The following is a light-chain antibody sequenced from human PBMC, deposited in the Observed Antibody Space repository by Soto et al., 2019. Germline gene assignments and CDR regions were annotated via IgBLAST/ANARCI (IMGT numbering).Light chain of an antibody. V-gene: IGKV1-5*03. CDR1: QSIYSW. CDR3: QQYNTNSWT. Sequence: DIQMTQSPSTLSASVGDRVTITCRASQSIYSWLAWYQQKPGKAPKLLIYLASSLESGVPSRFSGSGSGTEVTLTISSLQPDDSATYCCQQYNTNSWTFGQGTKVESK. CDR2: LAS. J-gene: IGKJ1*01.